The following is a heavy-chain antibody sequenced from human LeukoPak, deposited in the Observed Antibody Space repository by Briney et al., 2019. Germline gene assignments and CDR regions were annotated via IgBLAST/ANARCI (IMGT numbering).Heavy chain of an antibody. V-gene: IGHV3-74*01. CDR1: GFTFSNYW. CDR2: INSDGSRT. J-gene: IGHJ4*02. Sequence: PGGSLRLSCAASGFTFSNYWMHWVRHAPGKGLVWVSRINSDGSRTTYADSVKGRFTISRGNAKNTLYLQMNSLRAEDTAVYYCAGLMVRGPIGGDYWGQGTLVTVSS. CDR3: AGLMVRGPIGGDY. D-gene: IGHD3-10*01.